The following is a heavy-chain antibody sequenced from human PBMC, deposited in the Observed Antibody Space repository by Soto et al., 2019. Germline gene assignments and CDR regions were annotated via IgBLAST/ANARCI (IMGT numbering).Heavy chain of an antibody. CDR1: GYSFTSYW. CDR2: IYPGDSDT. CDR3: ARQKPYDFWSGYYYGMDV. Sequence: PGESLKISCKGSGYSFTSYWIGGGRQMPGKGLEWMGIIYPGDSDTRYSPSFQGQVTISADKSISTAYLQWSSLKASDTAMYYCARQKPYDFWSGYYYGMDVWGQGTTVTVSS. J-gene: IGHJ6*02. D-gene: IGHD3-3*01. V-gene: IGHV5-51*01.